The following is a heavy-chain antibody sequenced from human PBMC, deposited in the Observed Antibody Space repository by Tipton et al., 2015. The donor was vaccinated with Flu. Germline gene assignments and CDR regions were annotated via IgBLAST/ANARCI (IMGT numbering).Heavy chain of an antibody. Sequence: EASGFTFSSYEMNWVRQASGKGLEWVSYISSSGNTISYADSVRGRFTISRDNTKKSLYLQLNSLRAEDTAIYYCARASRYSSSSSDFDYWGQGTLVTVSS. V-gene: IGHV3-48*03. D-gene: IGHD6-6*01. CDR3: ARASRYSSSSSDFDY. CDR1: GFTFSSYE. CDR2: ISSSGNTI. J-gene: IGHJ4*02.